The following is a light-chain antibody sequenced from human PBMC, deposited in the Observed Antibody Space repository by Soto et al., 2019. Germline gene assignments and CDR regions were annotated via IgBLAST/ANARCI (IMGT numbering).Light chain of an antibody. CDR2: AAS. Sequence: IHMSQSPSCLAASLGCLVTITCRSSQSISSYLNWYQQKPGKAPKLLIYAASSLQSGVPSRFSGSGSGTDFTLTISSLQPEDFATYYCQQSYSTPLTFGGGTKVDIK. V-gene: IGKV1-39*01. J-gene: IGKJ4*01. CDR1: QSISSY. CDR3: QQSYSTPLT.